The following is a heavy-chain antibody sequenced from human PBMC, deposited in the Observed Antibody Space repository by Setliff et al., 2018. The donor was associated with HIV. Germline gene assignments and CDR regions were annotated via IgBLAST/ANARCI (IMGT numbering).Heavy chain of an antibody. J-gene: IGHJ4*02. CDR2: IYPGDFVT. V-gene: IGHV5-51*01. CDR3: TRRRRAPGTESLEAY. D-gene: IGHD1-26*01. Sequence: GESLKISCQASGYSFTNYWIGWVRQMPGKGLEWIGVIYPGDFVTRYGPSFQGQVFISADRSITTAYLQWSSLKASDTAIYYCTRRRRAPGTESLEAYWGQGTLVTVSS. CDR1: GYSFTNYW.